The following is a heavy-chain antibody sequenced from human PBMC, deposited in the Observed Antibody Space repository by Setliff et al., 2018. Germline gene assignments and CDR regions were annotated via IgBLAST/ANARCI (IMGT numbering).Heavy chain of an antibody. CDR1: GGSISSGGYY. CDR3: AKGVGVPAAYSWLRTDTRPPNDAFDI. D-gene: IGHD2-2*01. V-gene: IGHV4-61*08. CDR2: IYYSGST. J-gene: IGHJ3*02. Sequence: SETLSLTCTVSGGSISSGGYYWSWIRQHPGKGLEWIGYIYYSGSTNYNPSLKSRVTISVDTSKNQFSLKLSSVTAADTAVYYCAKGVGVPAAYSWLRTDTRPPNDAFDIWGQGTMVTVSS.